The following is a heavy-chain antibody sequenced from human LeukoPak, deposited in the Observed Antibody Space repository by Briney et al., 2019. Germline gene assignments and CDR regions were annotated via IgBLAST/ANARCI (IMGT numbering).Heavy chain of an antibody. CDR2: LTSSGAST. V-gene: IGHV3-23*01. Sequence: GGSLRLSCAASGFTFTHYGMNWVRQAPGKGLEWVSGLTSSGASTYYADSVKGRFTISRDNPKNTLYLQMNSLRAEDTAVYYCARVDAYDTGYYYYYMDVWGKGTTVTISS. CDR1: GFTFTHYG. J-gene: IGHJ6*03. CDR3: ARVDAYDTGYYYYYMDV. D-gene: IGHD3-9*01.